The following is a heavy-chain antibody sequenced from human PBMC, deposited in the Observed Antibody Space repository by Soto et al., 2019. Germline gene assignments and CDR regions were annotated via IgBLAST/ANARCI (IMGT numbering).Heavy chain of an antibody. CDR1: GFTFSSYA. CDR3: AKVTLGFDCLPVGFDY. J-gene: IGHJ4*02. CDR2: ISGSGGST. V-gene: IGHV3-23*01. D-gene: IGHD3-9*01. Sequence: TGGSLRLSCAASGFTFSSYAMSWVRQAPGKGLEWVSAISGSGGSTYYADSVKGRFTISRDNSKNTLYLQMNSLRAEDTAVYYCAKVTLGFDCLPVGFDYWGQGTLVTVSS.